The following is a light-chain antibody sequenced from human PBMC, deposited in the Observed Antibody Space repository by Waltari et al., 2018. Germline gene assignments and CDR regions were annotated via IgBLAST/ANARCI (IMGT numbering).Light chain of an antibody. V-gene: IGKV1-39*01. CDR3: QQGYMTPRT. J-gene: IGKJ1*01. CDR1: QSVRNF. Sequence: DIHMTQSPSSLSASVGDRVTITCRASQSVRNFLNWYQPEPGKAPKLLIYATSSLQTGVPSRFSGSGSGTDFTLSISSLQPEDFAIYFCQQGYMTPRTFGQGTKVEIK. CDR2: ATS.